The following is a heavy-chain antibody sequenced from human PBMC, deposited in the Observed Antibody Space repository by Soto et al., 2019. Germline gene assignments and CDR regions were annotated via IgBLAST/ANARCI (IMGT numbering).Heavy chain of an antibody. J-gene: IGHJ3*02. CDR2: INPSGGST. Sequence: ASVKVSCKASGYTFTNYYLHWVRQAPGQGLEWMGIINPSGGSTSYAQKFQGRVTMTRDTSTSTVYMELSSLRSEDTAVYDCARSLQGTGAFDIWGQGTMVTVS. CDR3: ARSLQGTGAFDI. V-gene: IGHV1-46*01. D-gene: IGHD1-1*01. CDR1: GYTFTNYY.